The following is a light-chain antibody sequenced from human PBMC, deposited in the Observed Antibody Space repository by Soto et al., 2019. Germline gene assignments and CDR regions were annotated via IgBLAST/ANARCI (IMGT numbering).Light chain of an antibody. J-gene: IGLJ2*01. CDR3: CSYSGSDSLL. CDR1: SSDVGSYNY. Sequence: QTVVTQPRSVSGSPGESVTISCSGTSSDVGSYNYVSWYQQYPGKAPKVMIYDVSERPSEVPVRFSGSKSGNTASLTISGLQAEDEAEYFCCSYSGSDSLLFGGGTKVTVL. V-gene: IGLV2-11*01. CDR2: DVS.